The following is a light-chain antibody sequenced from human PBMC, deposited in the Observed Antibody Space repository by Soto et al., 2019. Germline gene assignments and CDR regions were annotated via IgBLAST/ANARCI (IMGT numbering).Light chain of an antibody. CDR3: QQRSNWPRT. V-gene: IGKV3-11*01. J-gene: IGKJ1*01. CDR2: DAS. Sequence: EVVLTQSPATLSSSPGERATLSCRASQIVSNYVAWYQQRPGQAPRLLIYDASKRATGIPARFSGSGSGTDFTLTISSLEPEDFAVYYCQQRSNWPRTFGQGTKVETK. CDR1: QIVSNY.